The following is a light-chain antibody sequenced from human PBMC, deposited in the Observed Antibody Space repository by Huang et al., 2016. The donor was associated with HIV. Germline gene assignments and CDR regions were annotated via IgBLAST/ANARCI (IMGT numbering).Light chain of an antibody. CDR1: HDIDNH. Sequence: DIQMTQSPSSLSASVGARVTITCRASHDIDNHVAWYQHRPGKAPKSLVYAASYLRSGVPSRFSGSGSGTYFTLTISNLQPEDFATYYCQQFHDFPYTFGQGTKLEI. CDR2: AAS. CDR3: QQFHDFPYT. V-gene: IGKV1-16*01. J-gene: IGKJ2*01.